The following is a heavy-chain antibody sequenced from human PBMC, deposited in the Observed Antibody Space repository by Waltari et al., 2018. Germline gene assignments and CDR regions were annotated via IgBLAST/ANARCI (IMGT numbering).Heavy chain of an antibody. Sequence: QLQLQESGPGLVKPSETLSLTCVVSGDSDSSDTYSWGWIRQPPGKTLEGIGSLFDCGGSYYNPSLRSRVTIYVATSRNQLSLNLNSVTAADTAVYYCARLHDFSGGYRFDSWGQGTLVTVPS. CDR3: ARLHDFSGGYRFDS. D-gene: IGHD3-3*01. J-gene: IGHJ4*02. CDR2: LFDCGGS. CDR1: GDSDSSDTYS. V-gene: IGHV4-39*01.